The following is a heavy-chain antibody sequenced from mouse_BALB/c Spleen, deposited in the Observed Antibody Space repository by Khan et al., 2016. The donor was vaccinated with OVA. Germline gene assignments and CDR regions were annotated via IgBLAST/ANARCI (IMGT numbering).Heavy chain of an antibody. CDR1: GYTFTSYW. CDR3: ERSNYYGSGLYALDY. V-gene: IGHV1S41*01. Sequence: VKPGASVKLSCKASGYTFTSYWINWIKQRPGQGLEWIAHITPGSGGYYYNEMVRAKATLTVDTAYSTPYMQLSSLSSEDLAIYFCERSNYYGSGLYALDYWGQGTSVTVSS. J-gene: IGHJ4*01. CDR2: ITPGSGGY. D-gene: IGHD1-1*01.